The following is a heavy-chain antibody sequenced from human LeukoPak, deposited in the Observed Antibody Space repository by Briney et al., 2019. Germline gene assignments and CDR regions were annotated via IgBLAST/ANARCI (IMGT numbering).Heavy chain of an antibody. CDR1: GYTFTSYG. CDR3: ARDLSYYYGSGSYYFDY. V-gene: IGHV1-18*04. D-gene: IGHD3-10*01. Sequence: ASVKVSCTASGYTFTSYGISWVRQAPGQGLEWMGWISAYNGNTNYAQKLQGRVTMTTDTSTSTAYMELRSLRSDDTAVYYCARDLSYYYGSGSYYFDYWGQGTLVTVSS. J-gene: IGHJ4*02. CDR2: ISAYNGNT.